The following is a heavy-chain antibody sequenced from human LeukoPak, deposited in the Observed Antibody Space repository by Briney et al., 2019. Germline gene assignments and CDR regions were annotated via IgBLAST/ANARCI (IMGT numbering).Heavy chain of an antibody. V-gene: IGHV4-34*01. J-gene: IGHJ4*02. CDR3: ARGRYCSSTSCYFDY. Sequence: SETLSLTCAVYGGSFSGYYWSWIRQPPGKGLEWIGEINHSGSTNYNPSLKSRVAISVDTSKNQFSLKLSSVTAADTAVYYCARGRYCSSTSCYFDYWGQGTLVTVSS. CDR1: GGSFSGYY. CDR2: INHSGST. D-gene: IGHD2-2*01.